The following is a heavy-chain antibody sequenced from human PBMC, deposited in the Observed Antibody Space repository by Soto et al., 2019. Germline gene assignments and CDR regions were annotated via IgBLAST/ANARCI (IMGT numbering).Heavy chain of an antibody. Sequence: ASVKVSCKASGYTFTDYFIHWVRQAPGQGLEWMGWINPYSADTNYAQKFQGRVTMTRDTSIDTAFMRLSWLRSDDTAVYYCARAPVGGSSNLDYWGQGALVTVSS. V-gene: IGHV1-2*02. J-gene: IGHJ4*02. CDR1: GYTFTDYF. D-gene: IGHD1-26*01. CDR2: INPYSADT. CDR3: ARAPVGGSSNLDY.